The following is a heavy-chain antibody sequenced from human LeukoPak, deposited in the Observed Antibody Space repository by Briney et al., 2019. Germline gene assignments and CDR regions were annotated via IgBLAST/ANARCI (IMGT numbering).Heavy chain of an antibody. V-gene: IGHV4-59*11. CDR1: GASISSHY. D-gene: IGHD3/OR15-3a*01. CDR3: ARILAIFGLDATDFYMDV. Sequence: SQTLSLTCAVSGASISSHYWSWIRQPPGKGLEWIGYTSGSISDNPSLKSRVAVSVDPTQNQVSLSLPSVTAADTAVYYCARILAIFGLDATDFYMDVWGKGTTVTVSS. J-gene: IGHJ6*03. CDR2: TSGSI.